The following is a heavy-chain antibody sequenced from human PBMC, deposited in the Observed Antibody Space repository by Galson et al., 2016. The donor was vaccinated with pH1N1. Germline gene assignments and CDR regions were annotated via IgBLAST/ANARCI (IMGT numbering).Heavy chain of an antibody. D-gene: IGHD1-20*01. Sequence: QSGAEVKKPGESLKISCSGAGYRFSTYWIGWVRQMPGQGLDWMAIIYPNTSDTKYNTSSEGQVTISADRSIRTAYLQWSSLKASDTAIYYCARGRRDSAYNWNLPLDYWGQGTLVTVSS. CDR2: IYPNTSDT. V-gene: IGHV5-51*03. CDR1: GYRFSTYW. J-gene: IGHJ4*02. CDR3: ARGRRDSAYNWNLPLDY.